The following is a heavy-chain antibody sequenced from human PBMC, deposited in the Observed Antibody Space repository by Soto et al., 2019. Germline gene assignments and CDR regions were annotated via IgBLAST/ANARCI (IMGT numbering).Heavy chain of an antibody. CDR2: INPSGGST. V-gene: IGHV1-46*03. CDR3: ARGPYNSSPLDY. Sequence: ASVKVSCKASGYTFTSYYIYWVRQAPGQGLEWMGIINPSGGSTNYAQKFQGRVTMTTDTSTSTVYMDLSSLRSEDTAVYYCARGPYNSSPLDYWGQGTLVTVS. J-gene: IGHJ4*02. D-gene: IGHD3-22*01. CDR1: GYTFTSYY.